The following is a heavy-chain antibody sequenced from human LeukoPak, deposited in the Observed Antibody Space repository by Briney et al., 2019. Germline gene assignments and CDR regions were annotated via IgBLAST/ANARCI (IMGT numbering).Heavy chain of an antibody. D-gene: IGHD6-6*01. CDR1: GFTFSSYA. J-gene: IGHJ4*02. Sequence: GRSLTLSCSASGFTFSSYAMGCVRQAPGKWLEWVSAIGASGGSTYYALSVRGPSTISRANSIHTLYLQTNGLRAEDSAVYYCAKYALSSSHLDYWGQGTLVTASS. CDR3: AKYALSSSHLDY. V-gene: IGHV3-23*01. CDR2: IGASGGST.